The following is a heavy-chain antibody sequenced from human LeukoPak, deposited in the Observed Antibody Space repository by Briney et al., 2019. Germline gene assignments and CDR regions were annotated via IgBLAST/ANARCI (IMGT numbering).Heavy chain of an antibody. J-gene: IGHJ4*02. CDR3: ARGPRAFYSSGWYTKQYYFDY. V-gene: IGHV1-8*01. CDR2: MNPNSGNT. D-gene: IGHD6-19*01. Sequence: GASVKVSCKASGYTFTSYYINWVRQATGQGLEWMGCMNPNSGNTGYAQKFQGRVTMTRNTSISTAYMELSSLRSEDTAVYYCARGPRAFYSSGWYTKQYYFDYWGQGTLVTVSS. CDR1: GYTFTSYY.